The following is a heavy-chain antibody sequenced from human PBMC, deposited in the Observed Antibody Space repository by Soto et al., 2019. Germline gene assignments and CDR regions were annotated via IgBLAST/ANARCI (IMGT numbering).Heavy chain of an antibody. CDR2: ISGSGGST. CDR3: AKGSVSSGWSD. Sequence: GGSLRLSCAASGFTFSIYAMSWVRQAPGKGLEWVSAISGSGGSTYYADSVKGRFTISRDNSKNTLYLQMNSLRAEDTAVYYCAKGSVSSGWSDWGQGTLVTVSS. V-gene: IGHV3-23*01. CDR1: GFTFSIYA. J-gene: IGHJ4*02. D-gene: IGHD6-19*01.